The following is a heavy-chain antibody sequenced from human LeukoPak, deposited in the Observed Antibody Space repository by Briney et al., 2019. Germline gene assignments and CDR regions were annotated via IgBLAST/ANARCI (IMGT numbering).Heavy chain of an antibody. Sequence: SETLSLTCTVSGGSIDSRSYYRGWIRQPPGKGLEWIGSIYSSGSTYYNPSLKSRVTISLDTSKNQFSLKLNSVTAADTAVYYCARDRSVYSGNSYYYYGMDVWGHGTTVTVSS. CDR1: GGSIDSRSYY. CDR3: ARDRSVYSGNSYYYYGMDV. J-gene: IGHJ6*02. D-gene: IGHD4-23*01. V-gene: IGHV4-39*07. CDR2: IYSSGST.